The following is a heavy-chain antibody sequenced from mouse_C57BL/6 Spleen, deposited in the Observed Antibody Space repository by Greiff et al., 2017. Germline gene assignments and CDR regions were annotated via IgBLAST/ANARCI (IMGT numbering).Heavy chain of an antibody. Sequence: QVHVKQPGAELVRPGTSVKLSCKASGYTFTSYWMHWVKQRPGQGLEWIGVIDPSDSYTNYNQKFKGKATLTVDTSSSTAYMQLSSLTSEDSAVYYCARGNWYGSGGEVDYWGQGTTLTVSS. D-gene: IGHD1-1*01. CDR1: GYTFTSYW. CDR3: ARGNWYGSGGEVDY. CDR2: IDPSDSYT. V-gene: IGHV1-59*01. J-gene: IGHJ2*01.